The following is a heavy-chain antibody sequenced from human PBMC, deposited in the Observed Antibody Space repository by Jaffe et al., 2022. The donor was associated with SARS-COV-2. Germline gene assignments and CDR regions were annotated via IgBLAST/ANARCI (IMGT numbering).Heavy chain of an antibody. CDR1: GYSFATYW. Sequence: EVQLVQSGAEVKKPGESLKISCKGSGYSFATYWIAWVRQMPGKGLEWVGSIYPLDSDTRYSPSFEGQVTMSADKSINTAYLQWSSLRASDTAMYYCARRISARQDYWGQGTLVSVSS. D-gene: IGHD6-6*01. J-gene: IGHJ4*02. CDR3: ARRISARQDY. CDR2: IYPLDSDT. V-gene: IGHV5-51*01.